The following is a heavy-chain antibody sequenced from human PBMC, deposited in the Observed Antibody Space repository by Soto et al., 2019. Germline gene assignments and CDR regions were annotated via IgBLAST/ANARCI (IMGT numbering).Heavy chain of an antibody. V-gene: IGHV4-61*01. CDR2: IYYSGST. D-gene: IGHD2-2*02. Sequence: QVQLQESGPGLVKPSETLSLTCTVSGGSVSSGSYYWSWIRQPPGKGLEWIGYIYYSGSTNYNPSLKSRVTRSVDTSKNQFSLKLSSVTAADTAVYYCASVTRTCISTSCYRYYYGMDVWGQGTTVTVS. CDR1: GGSVSSGSYY. CDR3: ASVTRTCISTSCYRYYYGMDV. J-gene: IGHJ6*02.